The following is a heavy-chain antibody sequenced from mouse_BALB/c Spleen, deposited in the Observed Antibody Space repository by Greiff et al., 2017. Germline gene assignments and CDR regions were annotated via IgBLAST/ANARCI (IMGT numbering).Heavy chain of an antibody. CDR1: GFTFSSFG. CDR2: ISSGSSTI. V-gene: IGHV5-17*02. Sequence: EVHLVESGGGLVQPGGSRKLSCAASGFTFSSFGMHWVRQAPEKGLEWVAYISSGSSTIYYADTVKGRFTISRDNPKNTLFLQMTSLRAEDTAMDYCARASYGNYDYYAMDYWGQGTSVTVSS. CDR3: ARASYGNYDYYAMDY. J-gene: IGHJ4*01. D-gene: IGHD2-10*01.